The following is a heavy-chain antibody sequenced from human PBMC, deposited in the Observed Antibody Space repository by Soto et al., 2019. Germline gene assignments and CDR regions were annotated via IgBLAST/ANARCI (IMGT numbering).Heavy chain of an antibody. J-gene: IGHJ4*02. CDR3: ARRSRRRGTYDSSRDYFDY. CDR2: IIPIFGTA. CDR1: GGTFSSYA. D-gene: IGHD3-22*01. Sequence: GASVKVSCKASGGTFSSYAISWVRQAPGQGLEWMGGIIPIFGTANYAQKFQGRVTITADESTSTAYMELSSLRSEDTAVYYCARRSRRRGTYDSSRDYFDYWGQGTLVTVSS. V-gene: IGHV1-69*13.